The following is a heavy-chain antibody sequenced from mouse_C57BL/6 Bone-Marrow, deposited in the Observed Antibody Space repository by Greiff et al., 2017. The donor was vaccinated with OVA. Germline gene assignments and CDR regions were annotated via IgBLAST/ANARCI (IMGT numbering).Heavy chain of an antibody. CDR1: GFTFSDFY. V-gene: IGHV7-1*01. Sequence: EVKVVESGGGLVQSGRSLRLSCATSGFTFSDFYMEWVRQAPGKGLEWIAASRNKANDYTTEYSASVKGRFIVSRDTSQSILYLQMNALRAEDTAIYYCARDALYDSYAMDYWGQGTSVTVSS. D-gene: IGHD2-3*01. CDR3: ARDALYDSYAMDY. J-gene: IGHJ4*01. CDR2: SRNKANDYTT.